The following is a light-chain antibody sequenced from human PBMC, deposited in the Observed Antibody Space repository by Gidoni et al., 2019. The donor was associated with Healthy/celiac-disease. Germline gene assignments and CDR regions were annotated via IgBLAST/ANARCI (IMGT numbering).Light chain of an antibody. J-gene: IGLJ2*01. Sequence: QSALTQPASVSGSPGQSITIPCTGTSSDVGGYNYVSWYQQHPGKAPKLIIYDVSNRPSGVSNRFSGSKSGNTASLTISGLQAEEDADYYCNSYTSSSVVFGGGTKLTVL. CDR1: SSDVGGYNY. V-gene: IGLV2-14*01. CDR3: NSYTSSSVV. CDR2: DVS.